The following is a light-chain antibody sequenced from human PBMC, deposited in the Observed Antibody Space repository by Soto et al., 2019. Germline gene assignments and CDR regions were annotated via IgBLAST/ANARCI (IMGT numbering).Light chain of an antibody. J-gene: IGKJ5*01. CDR1: QSITGSY. Sequence: EIVLTQSPGTLSLSPGERATLSCRASQSITGSYLAWYQQKPGQAPRPLMYSISNRAAGTPDRFGGSGSGTDFTLTISRLEPEDFAVYYCQQYGSSPITFGQGTRLEIK. V-gene: IGKV3-20*01. CDR3: QQYGSSPIT. CDR2: SIS.